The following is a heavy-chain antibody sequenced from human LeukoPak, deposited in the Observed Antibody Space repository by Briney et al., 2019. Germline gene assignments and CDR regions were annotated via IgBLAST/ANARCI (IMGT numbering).Heavy chain of an antibody. V-gene: IGHV3-23*01. D-gene: IGHD2-2*03. CDR1: GVTFSSYA. Sequence: GGSLRLSCAASGVTFSSYAMSWVRQAPGKGLEWVSAISGSGGSTYYADSVKGRFTISRDNSKNTLYLQMNSLRAEDTAVYYCANGYCSSTSCSSLGVWWGQGTLVTVSS. CDR2: ISGSGGST. CDR3: ANGYCSSTSCSSLGVW. J-gene: IGHJ4*02.